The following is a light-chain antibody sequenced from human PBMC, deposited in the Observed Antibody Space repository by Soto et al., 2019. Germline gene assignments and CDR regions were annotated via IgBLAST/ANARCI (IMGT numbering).Light chain of an antibody. CDR1: QSVSSSY. CDR3: QQYGSSPLT. Sequence: EIVLTQSPGTLSLSPGERATLSCRASQSVSSSYLAWYQQKPGQAPRLLIYAASSRATGIPDRFSGSGSGTDFPLTISRLEPEDVAVYYCQQYGSSPLTFGGGTKVEIK. J-gene: IGKJ4*01. CDR2: AAS. V-gene: IGKV3-20*01.